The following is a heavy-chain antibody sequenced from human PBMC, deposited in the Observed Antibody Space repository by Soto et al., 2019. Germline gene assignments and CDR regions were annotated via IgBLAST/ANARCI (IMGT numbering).Heavy chain of an antibody. V-gene: IGHV1-2*02. D-gene: IGHD6-19*01. CDR3: ARGSSGWPYYYYYGMDV. J-gene: IGHJ6*04. CDR2: INPNSGGT. Sequence: ASVKVSCKASGYTFTGYYMHWVRQAPGQGLEWMGWINPNSGGTNYAQKFQGRVTMTRDTSISTAYMELSRLRSDDTAVYYCARGSSGWPYYYYYGMDVCGKGTTVTVSS. CDR1: GYTFTGYY.